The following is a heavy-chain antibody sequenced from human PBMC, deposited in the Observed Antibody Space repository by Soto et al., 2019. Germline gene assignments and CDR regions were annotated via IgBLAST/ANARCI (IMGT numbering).Heavy chain of an antibody. J-gene: IGHJ6*02. CDR1: GGTFSSYA. CDR2: IIPIFGTA. Sequence: QVQLVQSGAEVKKPGSSVKVSCKASGGTFSSYAISWVRQAPGQGLEWMGGIIPIFGTAKYAQKFQGRVTITADESTSTAYMELSSLRSEDTAVYYCARGLVVVAAPSYYYYGMDVWGQGTTVTVSS. D-gene: IGHD2-15*01. CDR3: ARGLVVVAAPSYYYYGMDV. V-gene: IGHV1-69*01.